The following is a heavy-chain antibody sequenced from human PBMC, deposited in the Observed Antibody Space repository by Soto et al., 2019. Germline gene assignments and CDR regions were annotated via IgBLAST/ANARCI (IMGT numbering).Heavy chain of an antibody. J-gene: IGHJ4*02. D-gene: IGHD2-21*02. CDR2: ISYDGRHD. V-gene: IGHV3-30*04. Sequence: QVHLVESGGGVVQSGRSLRLSCAASGFTFSSYTMNWVRLLPGRGLEWVAVISYDGRHDYYSDSVEGRFTISRDNVKNILYLQMNSLRPEDTAVYYCATNVAGVTPAENLFDSWGQGALVTVSS. CDR1: GFTFSSYT. CDR3: ATNVAGVTPAENLFDS.